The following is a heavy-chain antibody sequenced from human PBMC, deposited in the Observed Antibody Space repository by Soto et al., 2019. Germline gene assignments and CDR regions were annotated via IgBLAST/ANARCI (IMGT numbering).Heavy chain of an antibody. J-gene: IGHJ5*02. CDR1: GFTFSNYA. V-gene: IGHV3-23*01. CDR3: ARICSAVSLSVFFS. CDR2: ISGGGGSS. D-gene: IGHD2-15*01. Sequence: EVQLLESGGGLVQPGGSLRLSCAGSGFTFSNYAMSWVRQAPGKGLEWVSGISGGGGSSYYADSVKGRFTISRDNSKNTLYPHMTSLRSQDLALYYCARICSAVSLSVFFSWGQGTLVIVSS.